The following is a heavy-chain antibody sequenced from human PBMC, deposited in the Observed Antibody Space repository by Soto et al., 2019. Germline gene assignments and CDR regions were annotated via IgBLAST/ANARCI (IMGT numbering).Heavy chain of an antibody. CDR2: IYSGGST. Sequence: EVQLVESGGGLVLPGGSLRLSCAASGITVSSNYMSWVRQAPGKGLEWVSVIYSGGSTYYADSVKGRFTISRDNSKNSLYVQMNSLRAEDTAVYYCAIDFYDHGSGSMGGYFDYWGQGTLVTVSS. CDR1: GITVSSNY. J-gene: IGHJ4*02. V-gene: IGHV3-66*01. D-gene: IGHD3-10*01. CDR3: AIDFYDHGSGSMGGYFDY.